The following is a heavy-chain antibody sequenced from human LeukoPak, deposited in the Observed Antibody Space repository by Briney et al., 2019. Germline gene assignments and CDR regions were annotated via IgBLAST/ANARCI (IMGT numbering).Heavy chain of an antibody. CDR3: ARNGYYDSYGFYFLLYYYMDV. Sequence: ASVKVSCKASGYTFTSYYMHWVRQAPGQGLEWMGIINPSGGSTSYAQKFQGRVTMTRDTSTSTVYMELSSLRSEDTAVYYCARNGYYDSYGFYFLLYYYMDVWGKGTTVTVSS. V-gene: IGHV1-46*01. D-gene: IGHD3-22*01. J-gene: IGHJ6*03. CDR1: GYTFTSYY. CDR2: INPSGGST.